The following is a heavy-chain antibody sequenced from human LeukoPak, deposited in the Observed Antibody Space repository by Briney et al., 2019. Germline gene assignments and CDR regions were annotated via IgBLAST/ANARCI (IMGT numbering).Heavy chain of an antibody. D-gene: IGHD3-10*01. Sequence: GGSLRLSCAASGFTFSSYAMSWVRQAPGKGVEWVSAISGSGGSTYYADSVKGRFTISRDNSKNTLYLQMNSLRAEDTAVYYCAKELKVAYYGSGSYYIVDYWGQGTLVTVSS. CDR1: GFTFSSYA. CDR2: ISGSGGST. CDR3: AKELKVAYYGSGSYYIVDY. V-gene: IGHV3-23*01. J-gene: IGHJ4*02.